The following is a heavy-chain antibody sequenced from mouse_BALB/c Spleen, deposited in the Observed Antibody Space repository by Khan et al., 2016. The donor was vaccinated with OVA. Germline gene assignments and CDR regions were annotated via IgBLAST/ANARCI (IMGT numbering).Heavy chain of an antibody. V-gene: IGHV1S56*01. Sequence: QVRLQQSGPELVKPGTSVRISCKASGYTFTSYYLYWVKQRPGQGLEWIGWIYPGNINTEYNEKFKGKATLTADKSSSTSYMHLTSLTSEDSAVYFCEREGYYGNNRAWVAYWGQGTLVTVSA. CDR3: EREGYYGNNRAWVAY. J-gene: IGHJ3*01. CDR2: IYPGNINT. CDR1: GYTFTSYY. D-gene: IGHD2-1*01.